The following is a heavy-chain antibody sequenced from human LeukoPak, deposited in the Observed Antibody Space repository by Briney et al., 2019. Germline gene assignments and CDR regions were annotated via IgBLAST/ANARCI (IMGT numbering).Heavy chain of an antibody. CDR2: ISWNSGSI. J-gene: IGHJ4*02. CDR1: GFTFDDYA. CDR3: AKDGADYYDSSGEYYFDY. D-gene: IGHD3-22*01. V-gene: IGHV3-9*01. Sequence: GGSLRLSCAASGFTFDDYAMHWVRQAPGKGLEWVSGISWNSGSIGYADSVKGRFTISRDNAKNSLYLQMNSLRAEDTALYYCAKDGADYYDSSGEYYFDYWGQGTLVTVSS.